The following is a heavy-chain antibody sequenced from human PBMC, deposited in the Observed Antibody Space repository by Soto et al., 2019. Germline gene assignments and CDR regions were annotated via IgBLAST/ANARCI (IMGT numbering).Heavy chain of an antibody. V-gene: IGHV3-7*04. Sequence: EVQLVESGGGLVQPGGSLRLSCIDFGFTFSNYWMSWVRQAPVKGLEWVGNIKQDGSEKNYVDSVKGRFTISRDNAKNSLYLQMNSLRAEDTAVYYCAGGMVADDYWGQGTLVTVSS. D-gene: IGHD2-15*01. CDR3: AGGMVADDY. CDR2: IKQDGSEK. CDR1: GFTFSNYW. J-gene: IGHJ4*02.